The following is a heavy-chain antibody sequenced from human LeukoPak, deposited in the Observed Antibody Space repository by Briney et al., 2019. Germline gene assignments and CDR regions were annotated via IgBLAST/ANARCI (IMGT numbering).Heavy chain of an antibody. CDR3: ARELPYGDYTFDY. Sequence: GGSLRLSCVVSGFTFSSYCMNWVRQAPGKGVEWVSYINSRSSTIYYADSVKGRFTISRDNAKNSLYLQMNSLRDEDTAVYYCARELPYGDYTFDYWGQGTLVTVSS. CDR2: INSRSSTI. D-gene: IGHD4-17*01. J-gene: IGHJ4*02. CDR1: GFTFSSYC. V-gene: IGHV3-48*02.